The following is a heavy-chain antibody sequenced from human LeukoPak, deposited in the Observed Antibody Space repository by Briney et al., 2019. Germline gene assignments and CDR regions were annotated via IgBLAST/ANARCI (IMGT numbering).Heavy chain of an antibody. CDR3: ARGGGRSGYYYAD. V-gene: IGHV4-34*01. J-gene: IGHJ4*02. D-gene: IGHD3-22*01. Sequence: SETLSLTCGVYGGSFNGFYWTWIRQPPGKGLEWIGEVNHSGSTNYNPSLKSRVTISVDTSKNQFSLKLSSVTAADTAVYHCARGGGRSGYYYADWGQAPLVTVSS. CDR2: VNHSGST. CDR1: GGSFNGFY.